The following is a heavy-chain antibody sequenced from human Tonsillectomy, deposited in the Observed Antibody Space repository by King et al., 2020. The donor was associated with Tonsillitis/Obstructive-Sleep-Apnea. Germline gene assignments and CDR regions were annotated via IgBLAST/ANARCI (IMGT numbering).Heavy chain of an antibody. D-gene: IGHD6-13*01. CDR1: GYTFTSYA. Sequence: VQLVESGSELKKPGASVKVSCTASGYTFTSYAMNWVRQAPGQGLEWMGWINTNTGNPTYAQGFTGRFVFSLDTSVSTAYLQISSLKAEDTAVYYCARDYSGDSSSSDYYYYMDVWGKGTTVTVSS. J-gene: IGHJ6*03. V-gene: IGHV7-4-1*02. CDR3: ARDYSGDSSSSDYYYYMDV. CDR2: INTNTGNP.